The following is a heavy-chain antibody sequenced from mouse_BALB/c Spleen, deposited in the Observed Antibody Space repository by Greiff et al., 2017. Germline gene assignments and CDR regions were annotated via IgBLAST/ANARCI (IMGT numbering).Heavy chain of an antibody. CDR2: INSNGGST. J-gene: IGHJ4*01. CDR1: GFTFSSYG. CDR3: AQGAMDY. Sequence: EVHLVESGGGLVQPGGSLKLSCAASGFTFSSYGMSWVRQTPDKRLELVATINSNGGSTYYPDSVKGRFTISRDNAKNTLYLQMSSLKSEDTAMYYCAQGAMDYWGQGTSVTVSS. V-gene: IGHV5-6-3*01.